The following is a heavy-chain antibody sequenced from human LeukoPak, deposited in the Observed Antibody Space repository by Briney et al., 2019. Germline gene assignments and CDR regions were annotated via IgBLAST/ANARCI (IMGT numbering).Heavy chain of an antibody. V-gene: IGHV1-46*01. D-gene: IGHD3-10*01. CDR3: ARSGGSGSYYILFDY. CDR1: GYTFTSYY. J-gene: IGHJ4*02. Sequence: ASVKVSYKASGYTFTSYYMHWVRQAPGQGLEWMGIINPSGGSTSYAQKFQGRVTMTRDTSTSTVYMELSSLRSEDTAVYYCARSGGSGSYYILFDYWGQGTLVTVSS. CDR2: INPSGGST.